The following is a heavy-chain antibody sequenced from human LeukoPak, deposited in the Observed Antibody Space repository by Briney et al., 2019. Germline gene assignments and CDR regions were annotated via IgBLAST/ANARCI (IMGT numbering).Heavy chain of an antibody. V-gene: IGHV1-2*02. J-gene: IGHJ4*02. CDR1: GYTFTSYD. CDR2: INPNSGGT. Sequence: ASVKVSCKASGYTFTSYDINWVRQATGQGLEWMGWINPNSGGTNYAQKFQGRVTMTRDTSISTAYMELSRLRSDDTAVYYCARVPSNWGRFDYWGQGTLVTVSS. CDR3: ARVPSNWGRFDY. D-gene: IGHD7-27*01.